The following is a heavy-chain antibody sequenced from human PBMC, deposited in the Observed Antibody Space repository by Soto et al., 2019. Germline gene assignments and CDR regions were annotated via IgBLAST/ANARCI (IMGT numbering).Heavy chain of an antibody. J-gene: IGHJ6*02. V-gene: IGHV1-69*01. CDR2: IIPIFGTA. D-gene: IGHD6-19*01. CDR3: ASGAGAGTPHYYYDYGMDV. Sequence: QVQLVQSGAEVKKPGSSVKVSCKASGGTFSSYAISWVRQAPGQGLEWMGGIIPIFGTANYAQKFQGRVRITAEESTSTAYMELSSLRAEDTAVYYCASGAGAGTPHYYYDYGMDVWGQGTTVTVSS. CDR1: GGTFSSYA.